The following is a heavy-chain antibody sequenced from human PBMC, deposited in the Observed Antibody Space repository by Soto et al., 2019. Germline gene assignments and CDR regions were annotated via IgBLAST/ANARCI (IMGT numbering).Heavy chain of an antibody. D-gene: IGHD2-15*01. Sequence: SGGGVVQPGRSLRLSCAASGFIFNEYGMHWVRQAPGKGLEWVAVIWYDGSNKYYADSVKGRFTFSRDNTKNTMSLQMNSLRVEDTAVYYCARWGCSGSNCNLNQRSFDLWGQGTLVTVSS. CDR1: GFIFNEYG. V-gene: IGHV3-33*01. CDR3: ARWGCSGSNCNLNQRSFDL. CDR2: IWYDGSNK. J-gene: IGHJ4*02.